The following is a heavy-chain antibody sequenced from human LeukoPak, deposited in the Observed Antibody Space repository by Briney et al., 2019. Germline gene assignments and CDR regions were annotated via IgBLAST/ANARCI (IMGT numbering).Heavy chain of an antibody. CDR3: ARDRYCSSTSCSKTYYYYYYMDV. CDR1: GYTFTGYY. D-gene: IGHD2-2*01. CDR2: INPNSGGT. V-gene: IGHV1-2*02. Sequence: ASVKVSCKASGYTFTGYYMHWVRQAPGQGLEWMGWINPNSGGTNYAQKFQGRVTMTRDTSISTAYMELSRLRSDDTAVYYCARDRYCSSTSCSKTYYYYYYMDVWGKGTTVTVSS. J-gene: IGHJ6*03.